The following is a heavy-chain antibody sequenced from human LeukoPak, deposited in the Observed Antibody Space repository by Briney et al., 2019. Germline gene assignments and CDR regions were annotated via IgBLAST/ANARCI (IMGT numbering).Heavy chain of an antibody. CDR1: GGTFSSYA. Sequence: ASVTVSCKASGGTFSSYAISWVRQAAGQGLEWMGGIIPIFGTANYAQKFQGRVTITADESTSTAYMELSSLRSEDTAVYYCARSRDGYNYFDYWGQGTLVTVSS. D-gene: IGHD5-24*01. J-gene: IGHJ4*02. V-gene: IGHV1-69*13. CDR2: IIPIFGTA. CDR3: ARSRDGYNYFDY.